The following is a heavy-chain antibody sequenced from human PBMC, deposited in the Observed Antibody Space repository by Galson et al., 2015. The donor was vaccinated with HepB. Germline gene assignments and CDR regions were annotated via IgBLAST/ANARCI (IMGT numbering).Heavy chain of an antibody. J-gene: IGHJ4*02. D-gene: IGHD3-10*01. CDR1: GFTFSDYY. CDR3: AREGDTYGSGSYIDY. CDR2: ISSSSSYT. V-gene: IGHV3-11*06. Sequence: SLRLSCAASGFTFSDYYMSWIRQAPGKGLEWVSYISSSSSYTNYADSVKGRFTISRDNAKNSLYLQMNSLRAEDTAVYYCAREGDTYGSGSYIDYWGQGTLVTVSS.